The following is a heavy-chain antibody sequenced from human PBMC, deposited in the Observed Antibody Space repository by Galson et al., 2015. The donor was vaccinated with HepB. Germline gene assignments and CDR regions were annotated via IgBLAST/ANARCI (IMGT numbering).Heavy chain of an antibody. CDR3: ARDSVAAAGYYYYGMDV. CDR2: IIPIFGTA. D-gene: IGHD6-13*01. CDR1: GGTFSSYA. V-gene: IGHV1-69*13. J-gene: IGHJ6*02. Sequence: SVKVSCKASGGTFSSYAISWVRQAPGQGLGWMGGIIPIFGTANYAQKFQGRVTITADESTSTAYMELSSLRSEDTAVYYCARDSVAAAGYYYYGMDVWGQGTTVTVSS.